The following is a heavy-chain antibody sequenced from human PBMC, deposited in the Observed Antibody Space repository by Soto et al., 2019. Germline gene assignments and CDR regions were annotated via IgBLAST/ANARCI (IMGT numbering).Heavy chain of an antibody. J-gene: IGHJ5*02. V-gene: IGHV3-15*01. CDR3: TTDLWRIAVVVGSPGYFNP. Sequence: PXGFLRLSCVASGFTFSDACRSWVRQAPGKGLDWVGRIKSKSDGGTTEYAAPVRGRFTISRDDSKNTLYLQMNSLKTEDTAVYYCTTDLWRIAVVVGSPGYFNPWGQGTPVTVSS. CDR1: GFTFSDAC. CDR2: IKSKSDGGTT. D-gene: IGHD2-21*01.